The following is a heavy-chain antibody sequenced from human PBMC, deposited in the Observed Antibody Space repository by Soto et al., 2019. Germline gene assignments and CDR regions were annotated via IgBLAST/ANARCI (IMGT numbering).Heavy chain of an antibody. CDR1: GGSISSSSYY. CDR3: ARPASMTTVTTYYFDY. Sequence: SETLSLTCTVSGGSISSSSYYWGWIRQPPGKGLEWIGSIYYSGSIYYNPSLKSRVTISVDTSKNQFSLKLSSVTAADTAVYYCARPASMTTVTTYYFDYWGQGTLVTVSS. D-gene: IGHD4-17*01. V-gene: IGHV4-39*01. J-gene: IGHJ4*02. CDR2: IYYSGSI.